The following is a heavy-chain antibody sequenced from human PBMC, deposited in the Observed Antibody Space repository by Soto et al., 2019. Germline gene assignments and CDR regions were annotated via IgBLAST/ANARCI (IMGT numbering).Heavy chain of an antibody. D-gene: IGHD4-17*01. J-gene: IGHJ6*02. Sequence: SETLSLTCAVYGGSFSGYYWSWIRQPPGKGLEWIGEINHSGSTNYNPSLKSRVTISVDTSKNQFSLKLSSVTAADTAVYYCARGTETTGTTDYYYYGMDVWGQGTTVTVSS. CDR2: INHSGST. CDR1: GGSFSGYY. V-gene: IGHV4-34*01. CDR3: ARGTETTGTTDYYYYGMDV.